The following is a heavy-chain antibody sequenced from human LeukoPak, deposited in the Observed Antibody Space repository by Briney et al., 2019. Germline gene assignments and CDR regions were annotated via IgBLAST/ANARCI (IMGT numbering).Heavy chain of an antibody. CDR1: GFTFSSYA. CDR3: ARDSGAVAGYAPELYYYYMDV. D-gene: IGHD6-19*01. V-gene: IGHV3-30*01. Sequence: TGGSLRLSCAASGFTFSSYAMHWVRQAPGKGLEWVAVISYDGSNKYYADSVKGRFTISRDNSKNTLYLQMNSLRAEDTAVYYCARDSGAVAGYAPELYYYYMDVWGKGTTVTVSS. CDR2: ISYDGSNK. J-gene: IGHJ6*03.